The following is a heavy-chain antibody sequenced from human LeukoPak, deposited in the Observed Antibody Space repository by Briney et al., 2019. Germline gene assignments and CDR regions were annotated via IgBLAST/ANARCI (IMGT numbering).Heavy chain of an antibody. CDR1: GFTFSFSG. Sequence: GGSLRLSCAASGFTFSFSGMYWVRQAPGKGLEWVAFISDDGSRKYYADSVKGRFTISRDNSKNTLLLQMNSLRTEDTAVYYCAKDRSTTWSFDYWGQGTLVTVSS. J-gene: IGHJ4*02. D-gene: IGHD6-13*01. CDR3: AKDRSTTWSFDY. V-gene: IGHV3-30*18. CDR2: ISDDGSRK.